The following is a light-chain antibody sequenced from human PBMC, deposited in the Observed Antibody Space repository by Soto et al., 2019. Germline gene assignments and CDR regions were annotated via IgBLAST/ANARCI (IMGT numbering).Light chain of an antibody. J-gene: IGKJ2*01. Sequence: EIVMTQSPANLSVSPGERATLSCRASQSFSSNLAWYQQKPGQGPRLLIYGASTRATSIPDRFSGSGYGTEFTLTINSMKFEDFAVYYCQQYTKWTPYTFGQGTKLEI. V-gene: IGKV3-15*01. CDR3: QQYTKWTPYT. CDR2: GAS. CDR1: QSFSSN.